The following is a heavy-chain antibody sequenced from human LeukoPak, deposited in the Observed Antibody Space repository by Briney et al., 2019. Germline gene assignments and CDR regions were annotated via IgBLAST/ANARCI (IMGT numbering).Heavy chain of an antibody. CDR2: IYYSGST. D-gene: IGHD6-19*01. CDR1: GGSISSYY. J-gene: IGHJ6*03. Sequence: SETLPLTCTVSGGSISSYYWSWIRQPPGKGLEWIGYIYYSGSTNYNPSLKSRVTISVDTSKNQFSLKLSSVTAADTAVYYCARVAVAVRYYYYYYYMDVWGKGTTVTVSS. CDR3: ARVAVAVRYYYYYYYMDV. V-gene: IGHV4-59*01.